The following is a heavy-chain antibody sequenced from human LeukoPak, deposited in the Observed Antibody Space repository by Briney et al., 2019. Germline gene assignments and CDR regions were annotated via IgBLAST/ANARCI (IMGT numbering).Heavy chain of an antibody. J-gene: IGHJ4*02. V-gene: IGHV1-18*01. CDR3: ARVRSYDSSGPSDY. D-gene: IGHD3-22*01. Sequence: ASVKVSCKASGYTFTSYVISWVRQAPGQGLEWMGWISAYNGNTNYAQKLQGRVTMTTDTSTSTAYMELRSLRSDDTAVYYCARVRSYDSSGPSDYWGQGTLVTVSS. CDR2: ISAYNGNT. CDR1: GYTFTSYV.